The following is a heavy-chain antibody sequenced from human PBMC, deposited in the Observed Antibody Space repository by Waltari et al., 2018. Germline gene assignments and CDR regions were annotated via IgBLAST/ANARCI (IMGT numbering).Heavy chain of an antibody. CDR2: ISWNGVNI. CDR3: AKDGSGGNSADWRVFEY. CDR1: GFAFDSYA. J-gene: IGHJ4*02. D-gene: IGHD2-21*02. V-gene: IGHV3-9*03. Sequence: EVQLVESGGGLVQPGRSLRLSCAASGFAFDSYAMHWVRQAPGKGLEGVSGISWNGVNIRDADSVKGRFTVSRDNAKNSLYLQMNSLRNEDMAFYYCAKDGSGGNSADWRVFEYWGQGTLVTVSS.